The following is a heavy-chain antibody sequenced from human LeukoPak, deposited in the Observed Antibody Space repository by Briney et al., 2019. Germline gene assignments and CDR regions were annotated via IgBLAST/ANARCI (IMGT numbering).Heavy chain of an antibody. CDR3: ARRDYDSYFDY. V-gene: IGHV3-11*04. J-gene: IGHJ4*02. Sequence: GGSLRLSCAASGFTFSDSFMSWIRQAPGKGLEWLSYINGSGTNLYYADAVRGRFTISRDNAKDSLYLQMNSLRAEDTAVYYCARRDYDSYFDYWGQGTLVTVSS. CDR2: INGSGTNL. CDR1: GFTFSDSF. D-gene: IGHD4-17*01.